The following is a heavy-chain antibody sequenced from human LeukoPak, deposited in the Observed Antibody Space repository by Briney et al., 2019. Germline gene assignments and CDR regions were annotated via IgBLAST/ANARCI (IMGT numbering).Heavy chain of an antibody. CDR3: VRVALYYYGSESYYFFEH. CDR2: IGTAGDT. CDR1: GFTFSSYD. J-gene: IGHJ4*02. D-gene: IGHD3-10*01. Sequence: GGSLRLSCAASGFTFSSYDMHWVRQATGKGLEWVSAIGTAGDTYYPGSVKGRFTISRENAKNSLYLQMNTLRVEDTAIYHCVRVALYYYGSESYYFFEHWGQGTPVTASS. V-gene: IGHV3-13*01.